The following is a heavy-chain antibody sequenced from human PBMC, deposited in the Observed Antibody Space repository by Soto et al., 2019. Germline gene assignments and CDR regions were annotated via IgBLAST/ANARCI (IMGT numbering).Heavy chain of an antibody. D-gene: IGHD1-26*01. J-gene: IGHJ3*02. Sequence: GGSLRLSCAASGFTFSSYEMNWVRQAPGKGLEWVSYISSSGSTIYYADSVKGRFTISRDNAKNSLYLQMNSLRAEDTAVYYCARFGGSDAFDIGGQGTMVTVSS. CDR2: ISSSGSTI. CDR3: ARFGGSDAFDI. V-gene: IGHV3-48*03. CDR1: GFTFSSYE.